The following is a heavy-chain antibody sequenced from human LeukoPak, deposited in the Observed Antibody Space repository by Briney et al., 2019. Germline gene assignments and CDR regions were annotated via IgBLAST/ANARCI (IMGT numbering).Heavy chain of an antibody. Sequence: GGSLRLSCAASGFSISSDAMTWVRQAPGKGLEWVLASSGSKTYYADSVRGRFTISRDDSRNTLYLQMYSLRAADTAVYYCAKRRSRNTGPFESWGQGVLVTVSP. D-gene: IGHD5-18*01. CDR2: SSGSKT. CDR3: AKRRSRNTGPFES. CDR1: GFSISSDA. J-gene: IGHJ4*02. V-gene: IGHV3-23*01.